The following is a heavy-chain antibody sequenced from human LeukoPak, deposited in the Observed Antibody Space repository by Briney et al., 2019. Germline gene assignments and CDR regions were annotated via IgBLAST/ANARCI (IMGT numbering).Heavy chain of an antibody. V-gene: IGHV5-51*01. CDR3: ARLPIHYRGSYYFDY. Sequence: GESLKISCKGSGYSFTSYWIGWVRQMPGKGLEWMGIIYPGDSDTRYSPSFQGQVTISADKSISTAYLQWSSLKASDTAMYYCARLPIHYRGSYYFDYWGQGTLVTVSS. J-gene: IGHJ4*02. D-gene: IGHD3-10*01. CDR2: IYPGDSDT. CDR1: GYSFTSYW.